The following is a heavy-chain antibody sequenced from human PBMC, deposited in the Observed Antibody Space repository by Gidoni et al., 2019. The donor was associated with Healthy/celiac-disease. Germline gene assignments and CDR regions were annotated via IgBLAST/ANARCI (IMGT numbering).Heavy chain of an antibody. CDR1: GYRPTSYW. V-gene: IGHV5-51*01. CDR2: IYPGDSDT. J-gene: IGHJ4*02. D-gene: IGHD4-17*01. Sequence: EAQLVQSGAEGKKPGESLKISCKGFGYRPTSYWIGWVRQMPGKGLGWMGLIYPGDSDTRYSPSFQGQVTISADKSISTAYLQWSSLKASDTAMYYCARPKPDYGRYYFDYWGQGTLVTVSS. CDR3: ARPKPDYGRYYFDY.